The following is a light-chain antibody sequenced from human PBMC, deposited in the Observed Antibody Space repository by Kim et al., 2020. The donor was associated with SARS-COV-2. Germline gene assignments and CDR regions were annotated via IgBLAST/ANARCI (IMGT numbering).Light chain of an antibody. CDR1: QTIGRS. J-gene: IGKJ1*01. CDR2: GVS. CDR3: QHYNHWPPWT. V-gene: IGKV3-15*01. Sequence: EIVMMQSPATLSVSPGERATLSCRASQTIGRSLAWCQQRPGPAPRLLIYGVSTRATGIPARFSGSGSETEFSLTISSLQSEDFAVYYCQHYNHWPPWTFGQGTKVDIK.